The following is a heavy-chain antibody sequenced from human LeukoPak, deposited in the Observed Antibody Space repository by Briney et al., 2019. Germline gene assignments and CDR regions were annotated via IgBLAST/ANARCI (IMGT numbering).Heavy chain of an antibody. V-gene: IGHV4-59*11. CDR1: GGSISDHY. J-gene: IGHJ6*03. CDR3: AKFGNYPVHVSYSYYYLDV. D-gene: IGHD1-7*01. Sequence: SKTLSLTCTVSGGSISDHYWSWIRQPPGKGLEYLGYTHYSGSTDSSPSLKSRVTISVDTSKNQFSLRLSSVTAADTAVYYCAKFGNYPVHVSYSYYYLDVWGKGTTVTVSS. CDR2: THYSGST.